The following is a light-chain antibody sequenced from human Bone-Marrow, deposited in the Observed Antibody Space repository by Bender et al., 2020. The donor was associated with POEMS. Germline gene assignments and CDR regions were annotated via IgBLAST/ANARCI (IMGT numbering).Light chain of an antibody. J-gene: IGLJ2*01. Sequence: QSALTQPASVSGSPGQSITISCNGTSSDIGNYNYVSWYQQHPGKAPKLLLYDVSHRPSGVSNRFSGSNSGNTATLTISRVEAADEADYYCQVWDSTSDLVVFGGGTKLTVL. CDR2: DVS. CDR3: QVWDSTSDLVV. V-gene: IGLV2-14*01. CDR1: SSDIGNYNY.